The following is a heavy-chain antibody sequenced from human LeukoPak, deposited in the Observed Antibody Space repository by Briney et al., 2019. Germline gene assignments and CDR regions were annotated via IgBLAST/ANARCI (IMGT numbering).Heavy chain of an antibody. CDR2: INAGNGNT. V-gene: IGHV1-3*01. CDR1: GYTFTSYA. J-gene: IGHJ6*02. Sequence: ASVKVSCKASGYTFTSYAMHWVRQAPGQRLEWMGWINAGNGNTKYSQRFQGRVTITRDTSASTAYMELSSLRSEDAAVYYCARVFGYYYYGMDVWGQGTTVTVSS. D-gene: IGHD3-3*01. CDR3: ARVFGYYYYGMDV.